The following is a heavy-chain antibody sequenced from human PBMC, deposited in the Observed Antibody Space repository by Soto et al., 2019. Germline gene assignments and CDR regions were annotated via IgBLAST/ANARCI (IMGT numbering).Heavy chain of an antibody. CDR3: ARDPRLVLVPAATDDYYYYGMDV. D-gene: IGHD2-2*01. V-gene: IGHV3-21*01. CDR1: GFTFSSYS. CDR2: ISSSSSYI. Sequence: EVQLVESGGGLVKPGGSLRLSCAASGFTFSSYSMNWVRQAPGKGLEWVSSISSSSSYIYYADSVKGRFTISRDNAKNSLYLQMNSLRAEDTAVYYCARDPRLVLVPAATDDYYYYGMDVWGQGTTVTVSS. J-gene: IGHJ6*02.